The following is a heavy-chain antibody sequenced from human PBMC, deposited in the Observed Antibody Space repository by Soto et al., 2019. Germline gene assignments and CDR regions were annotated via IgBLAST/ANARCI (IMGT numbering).Heavy chain of an antibody. J-gene: IGHJ4*02. D-gene: IGHD3-10*01. Sequence: PVGSLRLSCEASGFTVSSHYMGWIRQCPGKRLEWISYISVTSDDTKYADSVKGRFTISRDNAANFVFLHMNSLRDEDTAVYFCARSIREKSPLSWWGQGTSVTVSS. V-gene: IGHV3-11*06. CDR3: ARSIREKSPLSW. CDR2: ISVTSDDT. CDR1: GFTVSSHY.